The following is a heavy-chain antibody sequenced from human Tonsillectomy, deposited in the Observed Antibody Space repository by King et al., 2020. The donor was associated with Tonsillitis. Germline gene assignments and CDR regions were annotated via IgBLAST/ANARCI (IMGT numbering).Heavy chain of an antibody. V-gene: IGHV4-59*08. Sequence: QLQESGPGLVKPSETLSLTCTVSGGSISSYYWSWIRQPPGKGLEWIGYIYYSGSTNYNPSLKSRVTISVDTSKNQFSLKLSSVTAADTAVYYCARHGGDIFGVGSDYWGQGTLVTVSS. CDR1: GGSISSYY. CDR2: IYYSGST. J-gene: IGHJ4*02. D-gene: IGHD3-3*01. CDR3: ARHGGDIFGVGSDY.